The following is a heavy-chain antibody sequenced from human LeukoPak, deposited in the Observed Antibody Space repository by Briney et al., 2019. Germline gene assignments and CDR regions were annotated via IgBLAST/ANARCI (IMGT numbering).Heavy chain of an antibody. CDR2: SYPGDSDT. CDR3: SRHAGDTAMVGYFDL. D-gene: IGHD5-18*01. Sequence: GESLKISCKGSGYSFTSYWIRWVRQMPGKGLEWMGVSYPGDSDTRYSPSFQDQVTLPADKHISNAYLQWSSLTASDTALHYCSRHAGDTAMVGYFDLWGRSTLVTVSS. V-gene: IGHV5-51*01. CDR1: GYSFTSYW. J-gene: IGHJ2*01.